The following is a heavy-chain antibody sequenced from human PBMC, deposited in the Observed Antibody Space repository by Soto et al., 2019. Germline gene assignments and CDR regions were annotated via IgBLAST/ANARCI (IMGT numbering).Heavy chain of an antibody. Sequence: GGSLRLSCAASGFTFSDYYMSWIRQAPGKGLEWVSYISSSGSTIYYADSVKGRFTISRDNAKNSLYLQMNSLRAEDTAVYYCARDLVVAATPIDYYYYMDVWGKGTTVTVSS. CDR3: ARDLVVAATPIDYYYYMDV. J-gene: IGHJ6*03. CDR1: GFTFSDYY. D-gene: IGHD2-15*01. V-gene: IGHV3-11*01. CDR2: ISSSGSTI.